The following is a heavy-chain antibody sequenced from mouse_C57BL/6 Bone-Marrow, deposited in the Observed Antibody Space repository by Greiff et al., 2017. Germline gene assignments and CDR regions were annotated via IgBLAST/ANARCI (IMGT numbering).Heavy chain of an antibody. J-gene: IGHJ4*01. V-gene: IGHV1-47*01. Sequence: VQLQQSGAELVKPGASVKMSCKASGYTFTTYPIEWMKQTHGKSLEWIGNFHPYNDDTKYNEKFKGKATLTVEKSSSTVYLELSRLTSDDSAVYYCGRGGDYPYYAMDYWGQGTSVTVSS. CDR2: FHPYNDDT. CDR3: GRGGDYPYYAMDY. D-gene: IGHD2-4*01. CDR1: GYTFTTYP.